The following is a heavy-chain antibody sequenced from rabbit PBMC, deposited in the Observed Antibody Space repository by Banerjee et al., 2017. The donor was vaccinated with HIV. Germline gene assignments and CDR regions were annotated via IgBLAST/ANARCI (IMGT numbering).Heavy chain of an antibody. CDR2: IYTGSGST. CDR1: GFSFSSGHD. CDR3: ARSVYGGDKYSLNL. V-gene: IGHV1S45*01. J-gene: IGHJ4*01. D-gene: IGHD4-2*01. Sequence: QEQLEESGGDLVKPEGSLTLTCTASGFSFSSGHDMCWVRQAPGKGLEWIGCIYTGSGSTYYASWVNGRFTISKTSSTTVTLQMTSLTAADTATYFCARSVYGGDKYSLNLWGQGTLVTVS.